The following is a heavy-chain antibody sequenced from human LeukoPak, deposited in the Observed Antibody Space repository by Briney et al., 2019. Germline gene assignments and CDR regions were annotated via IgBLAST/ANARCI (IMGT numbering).Heavy chain of an antibody. Sequence: GGSLRLSCAASGFTFSNYAIHWVRQAPGKGLEWVAVISYDGTNKYYADSVKGRFTISRDNAKNSLYLQMNSLRAEDTAVYYCARDHYYDSSGYYLADAFDIWGQGTMVTVSP. D-gene: IGHD3-22*01. J-gene: IGHJ3*02. CDR3: ARDHYYDSSGYYLADAFDI. CDR1: GFTFSNYA. V-gene: IGHV3-30*04. CDR2: ISYDGTNK.